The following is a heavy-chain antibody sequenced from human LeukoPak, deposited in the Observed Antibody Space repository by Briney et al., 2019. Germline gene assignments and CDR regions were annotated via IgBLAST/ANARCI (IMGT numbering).Heavy chain of an antibody. CDR3: ASPSKGLYGGDWYFDY. CDR1: GYTFTGYY. V-gene: IGHV1-2*02. CDR2: INPNSGGT. J-gene: IGHJ4*02. D-gene: IGHD2-21*01. Sequence: GASVKVSCKASGYTFTGYYMHWVRQAPGQGLEWMGWINPNSGGTNYAQKFQGRVTMTRDTSISTAYMELSRLRSDDTAVYYCASPSKGLYGGDWYFDYWGQGTLVTVSS.